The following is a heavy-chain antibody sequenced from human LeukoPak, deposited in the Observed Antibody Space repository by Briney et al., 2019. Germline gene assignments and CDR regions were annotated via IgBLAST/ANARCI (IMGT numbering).Heavy chain of an antibody. CDR2: IKNDGSIT. D-gene: IGHD6-19*01. CDR3: ARPSSGAYHI. J-gene: IGHJ3*02. CDR1: GFTLSSYW. V-gene: IGHV3-74*01. Sequence: GGSLRLSCAASGFTLSSYWMHWVRQAPGKGLVCVSRIKNDGSITDYADSVKGRFTISRDNAKNMLYLQMNNLRAEDTAVYYCARPSSGAYHIWGQGTMVTVSS.